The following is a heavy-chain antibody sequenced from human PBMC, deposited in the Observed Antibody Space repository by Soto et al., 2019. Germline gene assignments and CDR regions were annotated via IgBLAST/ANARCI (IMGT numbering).Heavy chain of an antibody. Sequence: QVRLLQSGAEVKESGASVKVSCEASGYTFTGYYIHWVRQAPGQGLEWMGWINPDTGATDYAQKFQCGVTMTRDTSITTAFMELASLKIDDTAVYYCARAIARDGSSWYRGGYDSWGQGTLVTVSS. V-gene: IGHV1-2*02. D-gene: IGHD6-13*01. CDR3: ARAIARDGSSWYRGGYDS. CDR2: INPDTGAT. CDR1: GYTFTGYY. J-gene: IGHJ4*02.